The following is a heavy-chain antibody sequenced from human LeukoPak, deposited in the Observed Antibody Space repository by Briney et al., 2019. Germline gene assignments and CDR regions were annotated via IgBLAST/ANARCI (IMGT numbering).Heavy chain of an antibody. CDR1: GYTFTDYY. J-gene: IGHJ3*02. CDR2: LNPNSGDT. V-gene: IGHV1-2*06. D-gene: IGHD4-11*01. CDR3: ARDRGTTYASDI. Sequence: AASVTVSFTASGYTFTDYYMHWVRQAPGQGLEWMGRLNPNSGDTDYAQNFRGRVTMTRDTSITTAYMELRRLTSDDTAVYYCARDRGTTYASDIWGQGTMVTVSS.